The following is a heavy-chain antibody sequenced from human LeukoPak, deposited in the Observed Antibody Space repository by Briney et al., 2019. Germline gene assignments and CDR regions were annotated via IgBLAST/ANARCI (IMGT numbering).Heavy chain of an antibody. CDR3: ASKQAYYGSGSYYFDY. D-gene: IGHD3-10*01. CDR1: GGSISSGSYY. V-gene: IGHV4-61*02. J-gene: IGHJ4*02. Sequence: SETLSLTCTVSGGSISSGSYYWSWIRQPAGKGLGWIGRIYTSGSTNYNPSLKSRVTISVDTSKNQFSLKLSSVTAADTAVYYCASKQAYYGSGSYYFDYWGQGTLVTVSS. CDR2: IYTSGST.